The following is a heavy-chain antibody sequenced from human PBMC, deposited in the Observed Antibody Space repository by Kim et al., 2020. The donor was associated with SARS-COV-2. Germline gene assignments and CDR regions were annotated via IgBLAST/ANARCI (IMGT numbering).Heavy chain of an antibody. CDR2: IYYSGST. J-gene: IGHJ6*02. D-gene: IGHD2-2*01. CDR1: GGSISSYY. V-gene: IGHV4-59*13. CDR3: ARALGYQLGLYYYYGMDV. Sequence: SETLSLTCTVSGGSISSYYWSWIRQPPGKGLEWIGYIYYSGSTNYNPSLKSRVTISVDTSKNQFSLRLSSVTAADTAVYYCARALGYQLGLYYYYGMDVWGRGTTVTVSS.